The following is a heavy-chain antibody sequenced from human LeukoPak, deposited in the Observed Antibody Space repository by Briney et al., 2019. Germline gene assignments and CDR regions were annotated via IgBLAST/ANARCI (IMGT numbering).Heavy chain of an antibody. CDR1: GYTFTSYA. J-gene: IGHJ4*02. CDR3: ARAGYSSGWLMYYFDY. D-gene: IGHD6-19*01. V-gene: IGHV7-4-1*02. CDR2: INTNTGNP. Sequence: ASVKVSRKGSGYTFTSYAMNWVRQAPGQGLEWMGWINTNTGNPTYAQGSTGRFVFSLDTSVSTAYPQISSLKAEDTAVYYCARAGYSSGWLMYYFDYWGQGTMVTVSS.